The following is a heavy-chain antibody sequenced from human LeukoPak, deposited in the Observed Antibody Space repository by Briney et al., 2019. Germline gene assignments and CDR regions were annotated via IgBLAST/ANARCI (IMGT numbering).Heavy chain of an antibody. D-gene: IGHD6-19*01. CDR1: GFTFSNYG. V-gene: IGHV3-23*01. J-gene: IGHJ4*02. CDR3: ASSYSSGWGDY. Sequence: GGSLRLSCAASGFTFSNYGMSWVRQAPGKGQEWVSAISNGGGFTYYADSVKGRFTISRDNAKNSLYLQMNSLRAEDTAVYYCASSYSSGWGDYWGQGTLVTVSS. CDR2: ISNGGGFT.